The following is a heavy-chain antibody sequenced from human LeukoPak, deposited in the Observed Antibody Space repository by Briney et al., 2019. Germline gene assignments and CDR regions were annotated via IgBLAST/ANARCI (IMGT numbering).Heavy chain of an antibody. CDR2: IYYSGST. CDR1: GGSISRYY. J-gene: IGHJ2*01. CDR3: ARARVRSYSYDSSGFYTSDWHFDL. V-gene: IGHV4-59*13. Sequence: YPSETLSLTCTVSGGSISRYYWSYIRQPPGKGLEWIGYIYYSGSTNHNPSLKSRVTISVDTSKNQFSLKLSSVTAADTAVYYCARARVRSYSYDSSGFYTSDWHFDLWGRGTLVTVSS. D-gene: IGHD3-22*01.